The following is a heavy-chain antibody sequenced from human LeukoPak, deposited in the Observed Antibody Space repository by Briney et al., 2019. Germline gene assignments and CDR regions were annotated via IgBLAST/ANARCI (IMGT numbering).Heavy chain of an antibody. Sequence: GGSLRLSCAASGFTVITNYMSWVRQAPGKGLAWVANINQDGSEKYYVDSVKGRFTISRDNAKKSLYLQMNSLRAEDTAVYYCAKDRGLIRDAFDIWGQGTMVTVSS. CDR1: GFTVITNY. J-gene: IGHJ3*02. D-gene: IGHD3-16*01. CDR2: INQDGSEK. V-gene: IGHV3-7*03. CDR3: AKDRGLIRDAFDI.